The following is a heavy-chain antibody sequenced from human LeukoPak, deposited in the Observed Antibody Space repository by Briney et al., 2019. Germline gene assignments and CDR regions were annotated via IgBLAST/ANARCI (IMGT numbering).Heavy chain of an antibody. Sequence: GGSLRLSCAASGFSFSYFWMSWVRQAPGKGLEWVANIKQDGSEKYYVDSVKGRFTISRDNAKKSLYLQMNSLRAEGTAVYYCARDAEVGTLFGVLSRYNWFDPWGQGALVTVSS. CDR2: IKQDGSEK. D-gene: IGHD3-3*01. J-gene: IGHJ5*02. CDR1: GFSFSYFW. V-gene: IGHV3-7*01. CDR3: ARDAEVGTLFGVLSRYNWFDP.